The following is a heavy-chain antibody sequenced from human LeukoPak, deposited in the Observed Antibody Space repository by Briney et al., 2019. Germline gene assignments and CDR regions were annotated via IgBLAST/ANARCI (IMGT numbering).Heavy chain of an antibody. CDR1: GFMFSTYW. CDR3: AKLAKYFYGSETYYFFEH. V-gene: IGHV3-7*01. CDR2: IKQDGSEK. D-gene: IGHD3-10*01. J-gene: IGHJ4*02. Sequence: GSLRLSCAASGFMFSTYWMSWVRQTPGKGLEWVANIKQDGSEKYNVDSVKGRFTISRDNAKNSLYLQMNSLRVEDTAVYYCAKLAKYFYGSETYYFFEHWGQGTPVTASS.